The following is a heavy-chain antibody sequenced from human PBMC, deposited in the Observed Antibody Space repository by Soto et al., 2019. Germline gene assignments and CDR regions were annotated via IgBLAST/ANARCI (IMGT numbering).Heavy chain of an antibody. CDR1: GGSISGYS. CDR3: ARVVSSGPGYYLDY. CDR2: IYHSGST. V-gene: IGHV4-59*01. J-gene: IGHJ4*02. Sequence: QVQLQESGPGLVKPSETLSLTCTVSGGSISGYSWSWIRQPPGKGLEWIGYIYHSGSTNYNPSLKSRVTISVDTSKSQFSLKLSSVTAPDTAVYYCARVVSSGPGYYLDYWGQGTLVTVSS. D-gene: IGHD6-19*01.